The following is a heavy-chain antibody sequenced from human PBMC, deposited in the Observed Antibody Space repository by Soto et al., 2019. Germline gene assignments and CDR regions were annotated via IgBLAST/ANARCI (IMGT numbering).Heavy chain of an antibody. Sequence: SETLSLTCAVYGGSFSGYYWSWIRQPPGKGLEWIGEINHSGSTNYNPSLKSRVTISVDTSKNQFSLKLSSVTAADTAVYYCARDVQDIVVVPAAEWRFDLWGQGTLVTVSS. J-gene: IGHJ5*02. CDR2: INHSGST. V-gene: IGHV4-34*01. CDR3: ARDVQDIVVVPAAEWRFDL. D-gene: IGHD2-2*01. CDR1: GGSFSGYY.